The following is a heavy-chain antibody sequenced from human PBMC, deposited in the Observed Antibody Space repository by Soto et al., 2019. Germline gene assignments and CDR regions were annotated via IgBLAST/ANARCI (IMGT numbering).Heavy chain of an antibody. V-gene: IGHV3-21*01. CDR1: GFTFSSYS. J-gene: IGHJ4*02. Sequence: EVQLVESGGGLVKPGGSLRLSCAASGFTFSSYSMNWVRRAPGKGLEWVSSISSSSSYIYYADSVKGRFTISRDNAKKSLYLQMNSLRAEDTAVYYCARLTSYDSSGDYCYWGQGTLVTVSS. CDR3: ARLTSYDSSGDYCY. D-gene: IGHD3-22*01. CDR2: ISSSSSYI.